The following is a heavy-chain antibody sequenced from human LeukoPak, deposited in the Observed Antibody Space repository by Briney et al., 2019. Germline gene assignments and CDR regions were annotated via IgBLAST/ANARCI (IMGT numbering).Heavy chain of an antibody. CDR3: VGDILTGYYNSRYYFDY. Sequence: SETLSLTCTVSGGSISSYYWSWIRQPPGKGLEWIGYIYYSGSTNYNPSLKSRVTISVGTSKNQFSLKLSSVTAADTAVYYCVGDILTGYYNSRYYFDYWGQGTLVTVSS. D-gene: IGHD3-9*01. CDR2: IYYSGST. CDR1: GGSISSYY. V-gene: IGHV4-59*12. J-gene: IGHJ4*02.